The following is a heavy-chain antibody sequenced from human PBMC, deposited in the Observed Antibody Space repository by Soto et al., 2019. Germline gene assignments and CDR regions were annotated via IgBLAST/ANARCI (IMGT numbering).Heavy chain of an antibody. V-gene: IGHV3-30*18. D-gene: IGHD1-1*01. J-gene: IGHJ6*02. Sequence: QVQLVESGGGVVQPGRSLRLSCAASGFTFSSYGMHWVRQAPGKGLERVAVISYDGSKKFYTDSVKGRFTISRDNSKNTLYLQMNSLRAEDTAVYYCAKDERVAATYYYFAMDVWGQGTTVTVSS. CDR2: ISYDGSKK. CDR3: AKDERVAATYYYFAMDV. CDR1: GFTFSSYG.